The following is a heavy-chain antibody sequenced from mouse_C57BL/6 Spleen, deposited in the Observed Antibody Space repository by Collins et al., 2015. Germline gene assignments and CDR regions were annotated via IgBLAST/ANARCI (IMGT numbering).Heavy chain of an antibody. Sequence: QVQLQQSGAELVRPGASVTLSCKASGYTFTDYEMHWVKQTPVHGLEWIGAIDPETGGTAYNQKFKGKATLTADKSSSTAYMELRSLTSEDSAVYYCTRSYYGNYRTFAYWGQGTLVTVSA. D-gene: IGHD2-10*01. CDR3: TRSYYGNYRTFAY. J-gene: IGHJ3*01. CDR2: IDPETGGT. CDR1: GYTFTDYE. V-gene: IGHV1-15*01.